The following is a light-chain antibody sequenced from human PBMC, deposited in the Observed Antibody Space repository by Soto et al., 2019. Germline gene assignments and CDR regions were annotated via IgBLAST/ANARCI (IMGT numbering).Light chain of an antibody. CDR3: QQYHIWPPWT. J-gene: IGKJ1*01. Sequence: EIVMTQSPATLSVSPGERARLWCRASQSVNIYLAWYQQKPGQAPRLLIFGASYRATGIPARFSGSGSGTEFTLTISSLKSEDFAVYFCQQYHIWPPWTFGQGTKVDIK. CDR1: QSVNIY. V-gene: IGKV3D-15*01. CDR2: GAS.